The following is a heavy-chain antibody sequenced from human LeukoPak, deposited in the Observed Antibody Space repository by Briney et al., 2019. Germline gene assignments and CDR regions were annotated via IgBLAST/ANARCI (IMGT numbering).Heavy chain of an antibody. D-gene: IGHD2-15*01. V-gene: IGHV1-69*04. CDR3: AREERYCSGGSCYPHGMDV. CDR1: GGTFSSYA. J-gene: IGHJ6*02. Sequence: GDSVNVSCKASGGTFSSYAISWVRQAPGQGLEWMGRIIPILGIANYAQKFQGRVTITADKSTSTAYMELSSLRSEDTAVYYCAREERYCSGGSCYPHGMDVWGQGTTVTVSS. CDR2: IIPILGIA.